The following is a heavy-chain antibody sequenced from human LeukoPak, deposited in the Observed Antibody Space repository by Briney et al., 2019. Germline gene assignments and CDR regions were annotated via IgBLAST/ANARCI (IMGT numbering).Heavy chain of an antibody. CDR3: ARDGAYGEVVG. J-gene: IGHJ4*02. CDR1: GFTFNSYA. Sequence: GGSLRLSCAASGFTFNSYAMNWVRQAPGKGLEWVSSISSSSSYIYYADSVKGRFTISRDNAKNSLYLQMNSLRAEDTAVYYCARDGAYGEVVGWGQGTLVTVSS. CDR2: ISSSSSYI. D-gene: IGHD4-17*01. V-gene: IGHV3-21*01.